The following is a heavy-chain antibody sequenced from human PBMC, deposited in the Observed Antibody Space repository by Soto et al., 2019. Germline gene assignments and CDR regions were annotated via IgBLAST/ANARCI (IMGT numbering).Heavy chain of an antibody. CDR3: TRVGGYYGDYPNFDY. Sequence: PSETLSLTCRVSGSSISSYYWSWLRQPPGKGLEWIGNIYYTGSTNYHPSLKSRVIMSVESSKKQFSLRLNSVTAADTAVYYCTRVGGYYGDYPNFDYRGQGALVTVSS. D-gene: IGHD4-17*01. V-gene: IGHV4-59*01. CDR2: IYYTGST. J-gene: IGHJ4*02. CDR1: GSSISSYY.